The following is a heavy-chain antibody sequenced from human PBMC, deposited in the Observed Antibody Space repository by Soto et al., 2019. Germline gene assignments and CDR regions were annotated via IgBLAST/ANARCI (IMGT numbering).Heavy chain of an antibody. Sequence: GGSLRLSCAASGFTVSSNYMSWVRQAPGKGLEWVSVIYSGGSTYYADSVKGRFTISRDNSKNTLYLQMNSLRAEDTAVYYCARDHRVGAIDYWGQGTLVTVSS. CDR3: ARDHRVGAIDY. V-gene: IGHV3-53*01. J-gene: IGHJ4*02. CDR2: IYSGGST. D-gene: IGHD1-26*01. CDR1: GFTVSSNY.